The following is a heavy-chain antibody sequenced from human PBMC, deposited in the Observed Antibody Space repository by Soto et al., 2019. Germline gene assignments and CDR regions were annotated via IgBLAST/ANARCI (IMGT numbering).Heavy chain of an antibody. V-gene: IGHV3-23*01. CDR3: AREGVFGLVKIAPPDD. J-gene: IGHJ4*02. CDR2: ISGSSGST. D-gene: IGHD3-3*01. Sequence: PVGSLRVSWAASGLTVSSYAMSWVRQAPGKGLEWVSAISGSSGSTYYADSVKGRFTISRDNSENTLYLQLDTVRPEDTAQFSCAREGVFGLVKIAPPDDWGQGAQVTVSS. CDR1: GLTVSSYA.